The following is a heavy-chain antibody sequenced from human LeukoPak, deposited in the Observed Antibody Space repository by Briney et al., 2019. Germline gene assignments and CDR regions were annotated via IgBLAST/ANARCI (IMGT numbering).Heavy chain of an antibody. CDR1: LGTFSSYA. D-gene: IGHD4-17*01. Sequence: ASVKVSCKASLGTFSSYAISWVRQAPGQGLEWMGGIIPIFGTANYAQKFQVRVTITADESTSTAYMELSSLRSEDTAVYYCARESFSGDYACWFDPWGQGTLVTVTS. CDR2: IIPIFGTA. J-gene: IGHJ5*02. CDR3: ARESFSGDYACWFDP. V-gene: IGHV1-69*01.